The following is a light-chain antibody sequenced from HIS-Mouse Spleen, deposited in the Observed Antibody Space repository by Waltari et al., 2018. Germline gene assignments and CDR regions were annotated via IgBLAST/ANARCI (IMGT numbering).Light chain of an antibody. Sequence: QSALTQPRSVSGSPGQSVTISCTGTSSDVGGYNYVSWSQQHPGKAPKLMIYDVSKRPSGAPDRFSGSKSGNTASLTISGLQAEDEADYYCCSYAGSYSYVFGTGTKVTVL. J-gene: IGLJ1*01. CDR1: SSDVGGYNY. CDR3: CSYAGSYSYV. V-gene: IGLV2-11*01. CDR2: DVS.